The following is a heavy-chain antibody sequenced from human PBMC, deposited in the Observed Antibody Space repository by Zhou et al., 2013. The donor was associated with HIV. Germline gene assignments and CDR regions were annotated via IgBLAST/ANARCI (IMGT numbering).Heavy chain of an antibody. CDR2: IITMLGTT. D-gene: IGHD3-16*01. CDR1: GDTFLAYS. V-gene: IGHV1-69*05. CDR3: ARSRLGESYYYYLED. J-gene: IGHJ6*03. Sequence: QVQLVQSGSEVKKPGSSVKVSCKASGDTFLAYSISWVRQAPGQGLEWMGGIITMLGTTNYAQRFQDRVTITTDESKSTAYMELSTLSFEDTAVYYCARSRLGESYYYYLEDWGKGTAVTVSS.